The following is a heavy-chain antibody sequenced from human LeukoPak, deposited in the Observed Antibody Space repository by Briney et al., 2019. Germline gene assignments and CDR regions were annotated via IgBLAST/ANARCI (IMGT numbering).Heavy chain of an antibody. Sequence: PGGSLRLSCAASGFTFSSYEMNWVRQAPGKGLERVSYISSSGSTIYYADSVKGRFTISRDNAKNPLYLQMNSLRAEETAVYYCARLSLWFGEYYWGQGTLVTVSS. D-gene: IGHD3-10*01. CDR1: GFTFSSYE. J-gene: IGHJ4*02. CDR2: ISSSGSTI. CDR3: ARLSLWFGEYY. V-gene: IGHV3-48*03.